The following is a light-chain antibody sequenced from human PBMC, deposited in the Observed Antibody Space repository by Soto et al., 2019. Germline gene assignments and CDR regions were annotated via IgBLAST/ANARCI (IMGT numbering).Light chain of an antibody. CDR3: QQYNNWPPYT. CDR2: GAS. J-gene: IGKJ2*01. Sequence: EIVMTQSPATVSVSPGERATLSCRASQSVSNNLAWYQQKPGQAPRLLIYGASTRATGIPARFSGSGSGTEFTLTISSLQSEDFAVYYCQQYNNWPPYTFGQGTKLEIK. CDR1: QSVSNN. V-gene: IGKV3-15*01.